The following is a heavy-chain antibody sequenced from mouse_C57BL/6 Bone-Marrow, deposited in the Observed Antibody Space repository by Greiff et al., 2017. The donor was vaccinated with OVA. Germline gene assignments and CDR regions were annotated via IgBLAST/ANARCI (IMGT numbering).Heavy chain of an antibody. CDR2: IRNKANGYTT. D-gene: IGHD2-1*01. V-gene: IGHV7-3*01. J-gene: IGHJ4*01. CDR3: ARGLNYDYAMDY. Sequence: DVQLVESGGGLVQPGGSLSLSCAASGFTFTDYYMSWVRQPPGKALEWLGFIRNKANGYTTEYSASVKGRFTISRDNSQSILYLQMNALRAEDSATYYCARGLNYDYAMDYWGQGTSVTVSS. CDR1: GFTFTDYY.